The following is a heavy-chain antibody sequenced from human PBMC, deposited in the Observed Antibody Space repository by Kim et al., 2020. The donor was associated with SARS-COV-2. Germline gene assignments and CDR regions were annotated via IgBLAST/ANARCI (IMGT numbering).Heavy chain of an antibody. Sequence: ASVKVSCKASGYTFTSYDINWVRQATGQGLEWMGWMNPNSGNTGYAQKFQGRVTMTRNTSISTAYMELSSLRSEDTAVYYCASLGRYSGYDWEDWFDPWGQGTLVTVSS. CDR1: GYTFTSYD. CDR3: ASLGRYSGYDWEDWFDP. V-gene: IGHV1-8*01. D-gene: IGHD5-12*01. CDR2: MNPNSGNT. J-gene: IGHJ5*02.